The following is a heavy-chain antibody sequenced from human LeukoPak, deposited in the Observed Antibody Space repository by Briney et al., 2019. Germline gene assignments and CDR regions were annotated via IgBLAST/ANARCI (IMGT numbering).Heavy chain of an antibody. CDR3: ARGLEYYTTFDY. CDR1: GFTFSSYE. CDR2: IISSGSST. V-gene: IGHV3-48*03. Sequence: PGGSLRLSCAAPGFTFSSYEMNWVRQAPGKGLEWVSYIISSGSSTYYADSVKGRFTISRDNAKNSLYLQMNSLRAEDTAVYYCARGLEYYTTFDYWGQGTLVTVSS. J-gene: IGHJ4*02. D-gene: IGHD1-1*01.